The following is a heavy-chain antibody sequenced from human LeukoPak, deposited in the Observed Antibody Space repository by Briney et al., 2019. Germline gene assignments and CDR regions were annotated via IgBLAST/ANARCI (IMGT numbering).Heavy chain of an antibody. D-gene: IGHD3-9*01. Sequence: GASVKVSCKASGYTFTSYGISWVRQAPGQGLEWMGWINTNTGNPTYAQGFTGRFVFSLDTSVSTAYLQISSLKAEDTAVYYCARGPYILTGYRYNWFDPWGQGTLVTVSS. CDR1: GYTFTSYG. CDR2: INTNTGNP. J-gene: IGHJ5*02. CDR3: ARGPYILTGYRYNWFDP. V-gene: IGHV7-4-1*02.